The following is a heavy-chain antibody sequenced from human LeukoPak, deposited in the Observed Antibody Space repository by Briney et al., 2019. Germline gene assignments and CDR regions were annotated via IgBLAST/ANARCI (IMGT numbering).Heavy chain of an antibody. V-gene: IGHV1-18*01. CDR2: ISVYNGNT. Sequence: GASVKVSFKASGYTFTTYGISWVRQAPGQGLEWLGRISVYNGNTNYAQKLQGRVTMTTDTSTSTAYMELRSLRSDDTAVYYCERMILLLGDVLTVPPRGFDYWGQGTLVTVSS. CDR3: ERMILLLGDVLTVPPRGFDY. D-gene: IGHD3-9*01. CDR1: GYTFTTYG. J-gene: IGHJ4*02.